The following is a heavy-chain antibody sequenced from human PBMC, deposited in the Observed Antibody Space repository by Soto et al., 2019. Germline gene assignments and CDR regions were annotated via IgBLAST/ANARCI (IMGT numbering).Heavy chain of an antibody. CDR1: GTSIRSGGYY. Sequence: TSETLSLTCTVSGTSIRSGGYYWTWIRQRPGKGLEWLGYIYYRGSTYYNPSLKTRVTLSLDPSKSQFSLTLTSVTAADTAIYYCASDLSGSRATIDYWGLGALVTV. D-gene: IGHD6-13*01. V-gene: IGHV4-31*03. J-gene: IGHJ4*02. CDR2: IYYRGST. CDR3: ASDLSGSRATIDY.